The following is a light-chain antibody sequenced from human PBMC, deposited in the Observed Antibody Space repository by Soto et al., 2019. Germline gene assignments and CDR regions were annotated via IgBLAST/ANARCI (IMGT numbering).Light chain of an antibody. V-gene: IGKV1-12*01. Sequence: DIQMTQSPSSVSASVGDRVTITCRASQGIRNWLAWYQQKPGKAPELLIYAASTLQSGVPSRFSGSGSGTDFTLTISSLQPEDFATYYWQQANSFLTFGGGTKVEIK. CDR1: QGIRNW. J-gene: IGKJ4*01. CDR3: QQANSFLT. CDR2: AAS.